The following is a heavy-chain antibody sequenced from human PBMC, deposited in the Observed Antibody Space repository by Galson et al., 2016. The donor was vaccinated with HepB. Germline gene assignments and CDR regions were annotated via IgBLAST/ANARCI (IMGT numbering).Heavy chain of an antibody. V-gene: IGHV3-21*01. CDR3: ASERLDSSGYSYPDAFEI. CDR2: LGRGGTYT. CDR1: GITLRGYA. D-gene: IGHD3-22*01. Sequence: SLRLSCAASGITLRGYAMNWVRQAPGKGLDWVSCLGRGGTYTYYADSVKGRFTVSRDNAKNSLYLQMNNLRAEDTALYYCASERLDSSGYSYPDAFEIWGLGTMVTVSS. J-gene: IGHJ3*02.